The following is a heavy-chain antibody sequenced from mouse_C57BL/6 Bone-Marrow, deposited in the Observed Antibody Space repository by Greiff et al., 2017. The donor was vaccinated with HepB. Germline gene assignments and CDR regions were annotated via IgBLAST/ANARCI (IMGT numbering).Heavy chain of an antibody. J-gene: IGHJ3*01. CDR3: ASDGYYGSSPVAY. CDR1: GFTFSDYG. CDR2: ISSGSSTI. D-gene: IGHD1-1*01. V-gene: IGHV5-17*01. Sequence: EVKLVESGGGLVKPGGSLKLSCAASGFTFSDYGMHWVRQAPEKGLEWVAYISSGSSTIYYADTVKGRFTISRDNAKNTLFLQMTSLRSEDTAMYYCASDGYYGSSPVAYWGQGTQVTVSA.